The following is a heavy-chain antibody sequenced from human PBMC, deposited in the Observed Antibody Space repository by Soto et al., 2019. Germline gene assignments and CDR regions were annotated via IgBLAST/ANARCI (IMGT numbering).Heavy chain of an antibody. CDR1: GGTFNTYA. V-gene: IGHV1-69*19. CDR2: ISPMFGAA. Sequence: QVQLVQSGAEMKKPGSSVKVSCQSSGGTFNTYAMNWVRQAPGQGPEWMGDISPMFGAANYAPKFQGRVTITADESTGTSYMQLSSLASKDTALFFRAREVQVHTPAFVYRGQGTLVTVSS. CDR3: AREVQVHTPAFVY. D-gene: IGHD3-10*01. J-gene: IGHJ4*02.